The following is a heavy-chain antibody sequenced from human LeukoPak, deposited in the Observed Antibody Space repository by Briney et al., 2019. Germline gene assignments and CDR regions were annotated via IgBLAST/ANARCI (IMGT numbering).Heavy chain of an antibody. Sequence: PGGSLRLSCAASGFTFSSNSMNWVRQAPGKGLEWVSSISSSSSYIYYADSVKGRFTISRDNAKNSLYLQMNSLRAEDTAVYYCARDRGVPYFITGTTTAFFDYWGQGTLVTVSS. CDR3: ARDRGVPYFITGTTTAFFDY. V-gene: IGHV3-21*01. CDR2: ISSSSSYI. D-gene: IGHD1-7*01. J-gene: IGHJ4*02. CDR1: GFTFSSNS.